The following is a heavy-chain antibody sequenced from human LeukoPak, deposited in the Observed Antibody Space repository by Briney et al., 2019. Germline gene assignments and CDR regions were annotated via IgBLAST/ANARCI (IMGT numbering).Heavy chain of an antibody. D-gene: IGHD3-16*01. V-gene: IGHV4-59*01. Sequence: SETLSLTCTVSGGSISSYYWSWIRQPPGKGLEWIGYIYYSGSTNYNPSLKSRVTISVDTSKNQFSLMLSSVTAADTAVYYCARRYVFVSGGSSFDYWGLGILVTVSS. CDR1: GGSISSYY. J-gene: IGHJ4*02. CDR3: ARRYVFVSGGSSFDY. CDR2: IYYSGST.